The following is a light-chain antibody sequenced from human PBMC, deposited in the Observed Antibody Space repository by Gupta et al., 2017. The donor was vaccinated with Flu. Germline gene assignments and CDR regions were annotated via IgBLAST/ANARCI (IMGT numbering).Light chain of an antibody. Sequence: PSSLSASAGDRVTVTCRASQGISSYLDWYQQKSGKAPKLLIYAASSLQSGVPSRFSGSGSETDFTLTISCLQSEDFATYFCQQDYSYPCSFGQGTNMEIK. J-gene: IGKJ2*04. CDR1: QGISSY. CDR2: AAS. CDR3: QQDYSYPCS. V-gene: IGKV1-8*01.